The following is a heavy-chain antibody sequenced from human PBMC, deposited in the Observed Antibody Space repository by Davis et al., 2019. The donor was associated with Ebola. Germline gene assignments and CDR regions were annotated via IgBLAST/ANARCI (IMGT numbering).Heavy chain of an antibody. CDR3: SREAMTAIDY. J-gene: IGHJ4*02. Sequence: GESLKISCTASGFTFGDDAVSWFRQAPGEGLEWGSFIRSQAYGGTAEYAASVKGRFTNSKDDSKSIAYLQMNRLKTEDTAVYYCSREAMTAIDYWGQGTLVTVSS. CDR1: GFTFGDDA. V-gene: IGHV3-49*03. CDR2: IRSQAYGGTA. D-gene: IGHD2-2*01.